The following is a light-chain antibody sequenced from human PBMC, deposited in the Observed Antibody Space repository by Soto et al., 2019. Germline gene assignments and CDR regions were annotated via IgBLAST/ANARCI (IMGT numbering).Light chain of an antibody. Sequence: QSVLTQPPSASETPGQRVTISCSGSSSNIGSNYVYWYQQLTGTAPKLLSYRNNQRPSGVPARFSGSKSGTSASLAISGLRSEDEADYYCAAWDDSLSGLWVFGGGTKLTVL. CDR1: SSNIGSNY. J-gene: IGLJ3*02. CDR2: RNN. V-gene: IGLV1-47*01. CDR3: AAWDDSLSGLWV.